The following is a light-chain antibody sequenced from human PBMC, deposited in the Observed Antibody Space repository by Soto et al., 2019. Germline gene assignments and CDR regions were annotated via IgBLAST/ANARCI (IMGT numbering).Light chain of an antibody. V-gene: IGKV3-20*01. Sequence: EIVLTQSPGTLSLSPGERATLSCRASQSVSNNYLAWYQHKPGQAPRLLIYGASNRATGIPDRFSGSGAGTDFTLTMSRLEPEDFAVYYCQQYGSEGTFGQGTKVEIK. CDR3: QQYGSEGT. CDR1: QSVSNNY. CDR2: GAS. J-gene: IGKJ1*01.